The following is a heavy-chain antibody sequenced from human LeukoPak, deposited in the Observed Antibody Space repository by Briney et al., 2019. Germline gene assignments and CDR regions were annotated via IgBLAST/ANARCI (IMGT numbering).Heavy chain of an antibody. CDR1: GYTFTGYY. V-gene: IGHV1-2*02. D-gene: IGHD1-26*01. CDR3: AREGPYSGSYHDGDYYFDY. Sequence: ASVKVSCKASGYTFTGYYMHWVRQVPGQGLEWMGWINPNSGDTNYAQKFQGRVTMTRDTSISTAYMELSRLRSDDTAVYYCAREGPYSGSYHDGDYYFDYWGQGTLVTVSS. CDR2: INPNSGDT. J-gene: IGHJ4*02.